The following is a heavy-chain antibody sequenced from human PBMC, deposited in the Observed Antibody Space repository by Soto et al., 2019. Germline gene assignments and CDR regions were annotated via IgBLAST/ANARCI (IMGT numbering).Heavy chain of an antibody. CDR1: GFPFSGYA. J-gene: IGHJ4*02. Sequence: EVQLLESGGGLVQPGGSLRLSCAASGFPFSGYAINWVRQAPGKGLEWVSIISGSGSSTNYADSVKGRFTISRDNAMDTVYLQMNSLRAEDTAVYYCAISYDGDYDHSLLFDNWGQGTLVTVSS. CDR2: ISGSGSST. CDR3: AISYDGDYDHSLLFDN. D-gene: IGHD4-17*01. V-gene: IGHV3-23*01.